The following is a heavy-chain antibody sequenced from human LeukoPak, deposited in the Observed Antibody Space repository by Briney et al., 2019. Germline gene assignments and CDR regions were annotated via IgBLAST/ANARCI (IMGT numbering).Heavy chain of an antibody. CDR1: GGSISSGSYY. CDR2: IYTSGNT. V-gene: IGHV4-61*02. Sequence: SQTLSLTCTVSGGSISSGSYYWSWIRQPAGKGLEWIGRIYTSGNTNYNPSLKSRVTISADTSKNQFSLKLSSVTAADTAVYYCARDTIAAAFRRTWGQGTLVTVSS. CDR3: ARDTIAAAFRRT. D-gene: IGHD6-13*01. J-gene: IGHJ5*02.